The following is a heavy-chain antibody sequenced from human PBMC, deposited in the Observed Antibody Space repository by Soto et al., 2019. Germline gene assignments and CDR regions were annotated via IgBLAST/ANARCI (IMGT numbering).Heavy chain of an antibody. CDR2: IIPIFGTA. CDR3: AREKVRESRFLEGSLLLSYGMDV. V-gene: IGHV1-69*13. CDR1: GGTFSSYA. D-gene: IGHD3-3*01. J-gene: IGHJ6*02. Sequence: SVKVSCKASGGTFSSYAISWVRQAPGQGLEWMGGIIPIFGTANYAQKFQGRVTITADESTSTAYMELSSLRSEDTAVYYCAREKVRESRFLEGSLLLSYGMDVWGQGTTVTVSS.